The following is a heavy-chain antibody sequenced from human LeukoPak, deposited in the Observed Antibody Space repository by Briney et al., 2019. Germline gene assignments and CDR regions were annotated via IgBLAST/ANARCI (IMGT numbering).Heavy chain of an antibody. J-gene: IGHJ4*02. CDR3: ARGSRDFDY. CDR2: IYYSGST. Sequence: SETLSLTCTVSGGSISTYYWSWIRQPPGKGLEWIGYIYYSGSTNYNPSLKSRVTISVDTSKNQFSLKLSSVTAADTAVYYCARGSRDFDYWGQGTLVTVSS. CDR1: GGSISTYY. V-gene: IGHV4-59*01.